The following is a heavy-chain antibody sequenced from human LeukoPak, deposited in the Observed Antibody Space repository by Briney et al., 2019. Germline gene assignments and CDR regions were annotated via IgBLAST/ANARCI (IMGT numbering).Heavy chain of an antibody. J-gene: IGHJ4*02. D-gene: IGHD5-12*01. CDR2: IYYSGST. CDR3: ARDSLLAYSGYDFDY. CDR1: GCSISSSRYY. Sequence: SETLSLTCAVSGCSISSSRYYWGWIRQPPGKGLEWIGYIYYSGSTNYNPSLNSRVTISADTSKNQFSLKLSSVTAADTAVYYCARDSLLAYSGYDFDYWGQGTPVTVSS. V-gene: IGHV4-61*01.